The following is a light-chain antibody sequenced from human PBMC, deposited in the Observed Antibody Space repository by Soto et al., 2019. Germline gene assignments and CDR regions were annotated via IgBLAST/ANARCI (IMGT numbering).Light chain of an antibody. CDR1: SSNIGAGYD. Sequence: QSVLTQPPSVSGAPGQRVTLSCTGSSSNIGAGYDVRWYQQLPGTAPKLLIYGNSNRPSGVPDRFSGSKSGTSASLAITGLQAEDEADYYCQSYDSSLSGVVFGGGTKLTVL. CDR3: QSYDSSLSGVV. J-gene: IGLJ2*01. CDR2: GNS. V-gene: IGLV1-40*01.